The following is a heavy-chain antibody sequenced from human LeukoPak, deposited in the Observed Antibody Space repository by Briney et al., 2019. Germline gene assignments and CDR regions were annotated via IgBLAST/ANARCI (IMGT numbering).Heavy chain of an antibody. CDR2: INLSGGST. CDR1: GFTFINYY. D-gene: IGHD4/OR15-4a*01. J-gene: IGHJ4*02. V-gene: IGHV1-46*01. CDR3: ARDLDYGEKSEDY. Sequence: ASVKVSCTASGFTFINYYMHWVRQAPGQGLEWLGIINLSGGSTHYPQKFQDRVTMTRDTSTSTVYMELSSLRSEGTAVYYCARDLDYGEKSEDYWGQGTLVTVSS.